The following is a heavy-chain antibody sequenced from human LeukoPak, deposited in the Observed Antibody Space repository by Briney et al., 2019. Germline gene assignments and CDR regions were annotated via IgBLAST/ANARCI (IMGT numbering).Heavy chain of an antibody. CDR1: GFTFSSYA. Sequence: SGRSLRLSCAASGFTFSSYAMHWVRQAPGKGLEWVAVISYDGSNKYYADSVKGRFIISRDNSKNTLYLQMNSLRAEDTAVYYCARDRLAGQWLVGGLDYWGQGTLVTVSS. V-gene: IGHV3-30-3*01. CDR2: ISYDGSNK. D-gene: IGHD6-19*01. CDR3: ARDRLAGQWLVGGLDY. J-gene: IGHJ4*02.